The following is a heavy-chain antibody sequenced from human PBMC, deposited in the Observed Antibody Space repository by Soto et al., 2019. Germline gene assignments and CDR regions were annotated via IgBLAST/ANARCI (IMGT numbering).Heavy chain of an antibody. J-gene: IGHJ4*02. CDR3: ARVVGATGFDY. D-gene: IGHD1-26*01. V-gene: IGHV1-69*13. CDR1: GGTFSSYA. Sequence: SVKVCCTASGGTFSSYAISWVRQAPGQGLEWMGGIIPIFGTANYAQKFQGRVTITADESTSTAYMELSSLRSEDTAVYYCARVVGATGFDYWGQGTLVTVSS. CDR2: IIPIFGTA.